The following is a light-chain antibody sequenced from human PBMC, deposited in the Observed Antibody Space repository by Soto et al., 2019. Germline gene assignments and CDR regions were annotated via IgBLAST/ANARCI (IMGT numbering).Light chain of an antibody. CDR3: SSYAGSNNLVV. CDR2: EVS. V-gene: IGLV2-8*01. Sequence: QSVLTQPPSASGSPGQSVTISCTGTSSDVGSYKYVSWYQQHPGKAPKLMIYEVSQRPSGVPDRFSGSKSGNTASLTVSGLQADDEADYYCSSYAGSNNLVVFGGGTKLTVL. CDR1: SSDVGSYKY. J-gene: IGLJ2*01.